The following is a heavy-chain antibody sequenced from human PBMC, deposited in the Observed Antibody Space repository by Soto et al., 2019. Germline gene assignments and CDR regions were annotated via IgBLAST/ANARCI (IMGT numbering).Heavy chain of an antibody. Sequence: QITLKESGPTLVKATQTLTLTCTFSGFSLSTSGVGVGWIRQPPGKALEWLALIYWDDAKRYSPSLKSRLTITNDTSKNQVVLTMTNMDPVDTATYYCAHRRLRAEFDPWGQGTLVTVSS. CDR1: GFSLSTSGVG. D-gene: IGHD3-10*01. CDR2: IYWDDAK. V-gene: IGHV2-5*02. CDR3: AHRRLRAEFDP. J-gene: IGHJ5*02.